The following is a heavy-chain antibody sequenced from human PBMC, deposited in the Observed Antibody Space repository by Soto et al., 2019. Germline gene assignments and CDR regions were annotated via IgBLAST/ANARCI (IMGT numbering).Heavy chain of an antibody. D-gene: IGHD3-16*01. V-gene: IGHV1-69*01. CDR2: IIPNFTKP. CDR1: GGTFDTYA. CDR3: GRKGESVVLGDFYYGMDV. J-gene: IGHJ6*02. Sequence: QVQLVQSAAEVKMPGASVTVSCTASGGTFDTYALRWVRQAPGQGLEWLGGIIPNFTKPTYARKCQSRITITADEATTIGYLDLRSLESDDSDVYYCGRKGESVVLGDFYYGMDVWGQGTPVSVSS.